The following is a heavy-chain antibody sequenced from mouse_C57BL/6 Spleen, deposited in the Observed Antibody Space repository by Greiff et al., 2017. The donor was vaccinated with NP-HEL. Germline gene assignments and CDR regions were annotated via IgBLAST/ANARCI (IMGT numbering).Heavy chain of an antibody. CDR1: GYTFTDYN. CDR2: INPNNGGT. Sequence: VQLQQSGPELVKPGASVKIPCKASGYTFTDYNMDWVKQSHGKSLEWIGDINPNNGGTIYNQKFKGKATLTVDKSSSTAYMELRSLTSEDTAVYYCARDHYYGSSYAMDYWGQGTSVTVSS. CDR3: ARDHYYGSSYAMDY. D-gene: IGHD1-1*01. V-gene: IGHV1-18*01. J-gene: IGHJ4*01.